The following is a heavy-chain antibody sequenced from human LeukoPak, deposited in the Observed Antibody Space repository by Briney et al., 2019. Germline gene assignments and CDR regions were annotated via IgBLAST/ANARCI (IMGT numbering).Heavy chain of an antibody. Sequence: GGSLRLSCAASGFTVSSNYMSWVRQAPGKGLEWVSVIYSGGGTYYADSVKGRFTISRDNSKNTLYLQMNSLRAEDTAVYYCARDSRITMVRGAPFDYYYGMDVWGQGTTVTVSS. CDR3: ARDSRITMVRGAPFDYYYGMDV. CDR2: IYSGGGT. CDR1: GFTVSSNY. J-gene: IGHJ6*02. V-gene: IGHV3-66*01. D-gene: IGHD3-10*01.